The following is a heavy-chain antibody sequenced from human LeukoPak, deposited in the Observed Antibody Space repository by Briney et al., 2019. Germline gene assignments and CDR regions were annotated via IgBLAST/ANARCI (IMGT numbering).Heavy chain of an antibody. CDR1: GFTFSAYW. D-gene: IGHD6-25*01. Sequence: GGSLRLSCAASGFTFSAYWMAWLRQAPGKGLEWVASIKQDGGEKFYMDSVKGRFTISKDNSKNSLYLQMNSLRSEDTAVYYCARDRPPGYPQFLDYWGQGTLVTVSS. V-gene: IGHV3-7*03. CDR3: ARDRPPGYPQFLDY. J-gene: IGHJ4*02. CDR2: IKQDGGEK.